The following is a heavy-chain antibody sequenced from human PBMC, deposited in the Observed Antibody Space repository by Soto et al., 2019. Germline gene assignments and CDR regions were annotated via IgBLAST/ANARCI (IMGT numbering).Heavy chain of an antibody. V-gene: IGHV1-18*01. CDR3: ARGGYYYSSGARNYYFYGMNV. Sequence: QVQLVQSGAEVKKPGASVKVSCKASGYTFASYGINWVRQAPGQGLEWLGWISPYDGYTHYAQILQGRVSMTTDTSTKTAYMELRSLRSDDTAMYYCARGGYYYSSGARNYYFYGMNVWGQGTTVTVSS. CDR2: ISPYDGYT. D-gene: IGHD3-22*01. J-gene: IGHJ6*02. CDR1: GYTFASYG.